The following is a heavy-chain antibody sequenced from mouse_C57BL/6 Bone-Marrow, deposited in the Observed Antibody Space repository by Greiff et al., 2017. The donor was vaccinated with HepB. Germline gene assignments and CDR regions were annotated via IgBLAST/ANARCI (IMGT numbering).Heavy chain of an antibody. CDR1: GYTFTSYW. D-gene: IGHD2-4*01. J-gene: IGHJ2*01. V-gene: IGHV1-59*01. CDR3: ARWRLRGFDY. CDR2: IDPSDSYT. Sequence: VQLQQPGAELVRPGTSVKLSCKASGYTFTSYWMHWVKQRPGQGLEWIGVIDPSDSYTNYNQKFKGKATLTVDTSSSTAYMQLSSLTSEDSAVYYCARWRLRGFDYWGQGTTLTVSS.